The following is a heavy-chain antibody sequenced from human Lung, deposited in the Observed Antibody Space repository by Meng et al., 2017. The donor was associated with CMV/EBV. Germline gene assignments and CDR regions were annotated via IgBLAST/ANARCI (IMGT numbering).Heavy chain of an antibody. D-gene: IGHD2-8*02. CDR2: IYTGGIT. Sequence: LTXAASGFSVNSNFMNWVRQAPGKGLEWVSVIYTGGITYYADSVKGRFTISRDNSKNTVHLQMNNLRPGDTAVYYCARDLRPSGGGMDVWGQGTPVTVSS. CDR3: ARDLRPSGGGMDV. V-gene: IGHV3-53*01. J-gene: IGHJ6*02. CDR1: GFSVNSNF.